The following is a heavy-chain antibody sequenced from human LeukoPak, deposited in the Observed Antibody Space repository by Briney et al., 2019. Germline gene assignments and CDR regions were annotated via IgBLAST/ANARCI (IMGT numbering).Heavy chain of an antibody. CDR2: ISPNSGDT. CDR1: GYTFTGYY. J-gene: IGHJ4*02. D-gene: IGHD1-26*01. V-gene: IGHV1-2*02. CDR3: VREPGGSSPFDY. Sequence: GASVKVSCKASGYTFTGYYIHWVRQAPGQGREWMGWISPNSGDTRYAQKFQGRVTMTRGTSINTAYMELSSLRSDDTALYYCVREPGGSSPFDYWGQGTLVTVSS.